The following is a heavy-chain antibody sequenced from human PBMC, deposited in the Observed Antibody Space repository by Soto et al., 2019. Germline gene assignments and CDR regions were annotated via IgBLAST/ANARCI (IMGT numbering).Heavy chain of an antibody. CDR2: IYPGDSDT. J-gene: IGHJ4*02. CDR1: GYIFRSYW. V-gene: IGHV5-51*01. Sequence: PVESLKISCKGSGYIFRSYWICWVLQMPVKVLEWMGIIYPGDSDTRYSPSFQGQVTISADKSISTAYLQWSSLKASDTAMYYCARHRGTEAAAGNMADYWGQGTLVTVSS. D-gene: IGHD6-13*01. CDR3: ARHRGTEAAAGNMADY.